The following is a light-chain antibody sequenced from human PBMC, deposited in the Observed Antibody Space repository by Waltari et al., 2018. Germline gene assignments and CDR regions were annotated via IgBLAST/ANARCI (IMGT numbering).Light chain of an antibody. CDR2: KDT. V-gene: IGLV3-25*03. CDR1: ALPKHY. Sequence: YELTQTPSVSVSPGQTAKITCSGEALPKHYVYWYQKKPGQAPGLVILKDTERPAEVPGRFSGSTSGTRVTLTISGAQAEDEADYYCQSVDSTGSYVVFGGGTKLTVL. J-gene: IGLJ2*01. CDR3: QSVDSTGSYVV.